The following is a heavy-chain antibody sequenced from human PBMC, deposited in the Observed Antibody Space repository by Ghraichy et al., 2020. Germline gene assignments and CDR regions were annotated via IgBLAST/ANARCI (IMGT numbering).Heavy chain of an antibody. Sequence: ASVKVSCKASGYTFTGYYMHWVRQAPGQGLEWTGWINPNSGGTNYAQKFQGWVTMTRDTSISTAYMELSRLRSDDTAVYYCAREGTIFGNKNYYGMDVWGQGTTVTVSS. J-gene: IGHJ6*02. CDR1: GYTFTGYY. CDR3: AREGTIFGNKNYYGMDV. V-gene: IGHV1-2*04. CDR2: INPNSGGT. D-gene: IGHD3-3*01.